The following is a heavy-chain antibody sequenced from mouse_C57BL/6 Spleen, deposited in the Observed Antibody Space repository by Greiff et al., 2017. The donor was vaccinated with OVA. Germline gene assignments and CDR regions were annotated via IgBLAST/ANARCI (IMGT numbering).Heavy chain of an antibody. Sequence: EVQLQESGPELVKPGASVKISCKASGYSFTDYNMNWVKQSNGKSLEWIGVINPNYGTTSYNQKFKGKATLTVDQSSSTAYMQLNSLTSEDSAVYYCASVYGSSYVGRYFDVWGTGTTVTVSS. CDR1: GYSFTDYN. D-gene: IGHD1-1*01. V-gene: IGHV1-39*01. J-gene: IGHJ1*03. CDR3: ASVYGSSYVGRYFDV. CDR2: INPNYGTT.